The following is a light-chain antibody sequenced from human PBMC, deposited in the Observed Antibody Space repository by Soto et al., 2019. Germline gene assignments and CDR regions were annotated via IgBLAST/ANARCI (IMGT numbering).Light chain of an antibody. CDR2: DVS. CDR1: QSVSNC. V-gene: IGKV1-5*01. Sequence: DIQMTQSPSTLSASVGGRVTITCRASQSVSNCLAWYQQKPGKAPNLLIYDVSSLESGVPSRFSGSGSGTEFILTISSLQPDDFATYYCQQYDSYSWTFGQGTKVEMK. J-gene: IGKJ1*01. CDR3: QQYDSYSWT.